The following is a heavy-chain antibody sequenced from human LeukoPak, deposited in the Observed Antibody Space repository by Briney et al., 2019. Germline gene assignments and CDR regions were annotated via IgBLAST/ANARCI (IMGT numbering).Heavy chain of an antibody. Sequence: ASVKVSCKASGGTFSSYAISWVRQAPGQGLEWMGGIIPIFGTANYAQKFQGRVTITADESTGTAYMELSSLRSEDTAVYYCARDPHHAYYYDSSGYPSPYYYYGMDVWGQGTTVTVSS. CDR3: ARDPHHAYYYDSSGYPSPYYYYGMDV. CDR1: GGTFSSYA. D-gene: IGHD3-22*01. J-gene: IGHJ6*02. V-gene: IGHV1-69*13. CDR2: IIPIFGTA.